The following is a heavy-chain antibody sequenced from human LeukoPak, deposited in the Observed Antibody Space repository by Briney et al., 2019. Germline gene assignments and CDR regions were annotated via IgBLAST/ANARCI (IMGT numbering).Heavy chain of an antibody. CDR1: GYSVSSGYY. CDR3: TRDEYGAAD. Sequence: SETLSLTCVVSGYSVSSGYYWGWIRQSPGKGLEWIASVYHTGTTYYNPSIKSRASISVNMSKNHVSLRLTSVTAADTAMYYCTRDEYGAADWGQGILVTVSS. D-gene: IGHD4-17*01. CDR2: VYHTGTT. J-gene: IGHJ4*02. V-gene: IGHV4-38-2*02.